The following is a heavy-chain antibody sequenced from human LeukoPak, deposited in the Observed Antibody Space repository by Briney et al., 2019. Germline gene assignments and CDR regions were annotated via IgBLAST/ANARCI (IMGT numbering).Heavy chain of an antibody. J-gene: IGHJ4*02. V-gene: IGHV5-51*01. D-gene: IGHD4-11*01. Sequence: GESLKISCQASGYSFFRYWIGWVRQMPGKGLEWMGIIYPSDSDIRYSPSFQGQVTISADKSINTAYLQWSSLKASDTAIYYCARAGTSNYRFFDSWGQGTLVTVSS. CDR3: ARAGTSNYRFFDS. CDR2: IYPSDSDI. CDR1: GYSFFRYW.